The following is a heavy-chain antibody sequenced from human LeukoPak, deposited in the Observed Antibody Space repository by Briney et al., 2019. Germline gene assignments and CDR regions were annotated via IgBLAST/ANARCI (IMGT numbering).Heavy chain of an antibody. J-gene: IGHJ4*02. Sequence: KESVPTLVEPTQTLTPTCTFSGFSLSTSGVGVGWIRQAPGKALEWLAVIYWDDDKRYNPSLKSRLTIFKDTSKNQVLLNMTNMDPVDTGTYYCAHRSPGHLTGWDNSHFDTWAPGTLVTVSS. V-gene: IGHV2-5*02. CDR3: AHRSPGHLTGWDNSHFDT. D-gene: IGHD1/OR15-1a*01. CDR2: IYWDDDK. CDR1: GFSLSTSGVG.